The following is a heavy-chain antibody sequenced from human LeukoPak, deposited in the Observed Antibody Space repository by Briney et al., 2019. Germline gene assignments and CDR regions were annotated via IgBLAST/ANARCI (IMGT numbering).Heavy chain of an antibody. J-gene: IGHJ6*02. CDR3: AKDLLRLGELWHYYGMDV. D-gene: IGHD3-16*01. CDR1: GFTFSSYA. Sequence: GGSLRLSCAASGFTFSSYAMSWVRQAPGKGLEWVSALSGSGGSTYYADSGKGRFTISRDNSKNTLYLQMNSLRAEDTAVYYCAKDLLRLGELWHYYGMDVWGQGTTVTVSS. CDR2: LSGSGGST. V-gene: IGHV3-23*01.